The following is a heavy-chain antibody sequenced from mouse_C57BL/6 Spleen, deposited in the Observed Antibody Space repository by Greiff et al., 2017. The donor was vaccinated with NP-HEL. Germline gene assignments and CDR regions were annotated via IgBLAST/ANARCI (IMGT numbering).Heavy chain of an antibody. D-gene: IGHD1-1*01. CDR1: GYTFTSYD. V-gene: IGHV1-85*01. J-gene: IGHJ3*01. CDR2: IYPRDGST. CDR3: ARDRITTGVPFAY. Sequence: QVQLQQSGPELVKPGASVKLSCKASGYTFTSYDINWVKQRPGQGLEWIGWIYPRDGSTKYNEKVKGKATLTVDTSSSTAYMELHSLTSEDSAVYFCARDRITTGVPFAYWGQGTLVTVSA.